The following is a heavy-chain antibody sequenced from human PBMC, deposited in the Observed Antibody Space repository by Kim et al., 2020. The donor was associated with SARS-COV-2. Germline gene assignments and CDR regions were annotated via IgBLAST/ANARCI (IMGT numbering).Heavy chain of an antibody. CDR2: IRNSGENT. V-gene: IGHV3-23*01. Sequence: GGSLRLSCAPSGFTFSSFGMSWVRQAPGKWLEWVSAIRNSGENTYHADSVKGRFTTSRDNSKNTLYLQMNSLRAEDTATYYCARRGREYYMDVWGKGTTVTVSS. CDR1: GFTFSSFG. D-gene: IGHD3-16*01. CDR3: ARRGREYYMDV. J-gene: IGHJ6*03.